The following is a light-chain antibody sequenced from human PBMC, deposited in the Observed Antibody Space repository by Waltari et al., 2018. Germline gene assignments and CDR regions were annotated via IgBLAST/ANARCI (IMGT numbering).Light chain of an antibody. CDR3: CSFTTTNTWV. CDR1: SSAVGSYNY. J-gene: IGLJ2*01. V-gene: IGLV2-14*01. Sequence: QSALTQPASVSGSPGQSITISCTGTSSAVGSYNYVSWYQQHPGKTPRLMIYEVNNRPSGVSNRVSASKSGDTASLTISGLQAEDEADYYCCSFTTTNTWVFGGGTKLTVL. CDR2: EVN.